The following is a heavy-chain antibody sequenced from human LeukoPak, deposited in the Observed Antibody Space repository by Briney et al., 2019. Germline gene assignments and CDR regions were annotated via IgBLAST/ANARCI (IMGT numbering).Heavy chain of an antibody. CDR3: AKSGGFFDT. V-gene: IGHV3-7*01. CDR1: GFTFTNYW. CDR2: IEQDGSDK. D-gene: IGHD1-26*01. Sequence: PGGSLRLSCAVSGFTFTNYWMTRVRQAPGKGLEWVANIEQDGSDKYYVDSVVGRFTISRDNAQNLLYLHMNSPRAEDTGVYYCAKSGGFFDTWGQGTLVTVSS. J-gene: IGHJ4*02.